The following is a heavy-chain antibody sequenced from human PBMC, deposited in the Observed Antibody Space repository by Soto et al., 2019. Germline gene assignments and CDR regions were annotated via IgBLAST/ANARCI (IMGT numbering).Heavy chain of an antibody. CDR1: GGSISSSSYY. Sequence: SETLSLTCNVSGGSISSSSYYWVLIRQPPGKGLEWIASIYYSGHTYYNPSLKSRVTISVDTSKNQFSLKLSSVTAADTAVYYCVRCLWVGNTPTWFDLWGQGTLVLVSS. CDR2: IYYSGHT. D-gene: IGHD2-21*01. CDR3: VRCLWVGNTPTWFDL. J-gene: IGHJ5*02. V-gene: IGHV4-39*01.